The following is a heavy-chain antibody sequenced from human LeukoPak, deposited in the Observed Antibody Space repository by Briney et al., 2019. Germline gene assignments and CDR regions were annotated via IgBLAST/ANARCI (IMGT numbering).Heavy chain of an antibody. D-gene: IGHD6-13*01. CDR2: IYHSGST. J-gene: IGHJ6*03. V-gene: IGHV4-39*07. CDR1: GDSISSSSSY. CDR3: ARADYSSTWSYDYYYMDV. Sequence: SETLSLTCTVSGDSISSSSSYWGWIRQPPGKGLEWIGSIYHSGSTYYNPSLKSRVTISVDTSKNQFSLKLSSVTAADTAVYYCARADYSSTWSYDYYYMDVWGKGTTVTVSS.